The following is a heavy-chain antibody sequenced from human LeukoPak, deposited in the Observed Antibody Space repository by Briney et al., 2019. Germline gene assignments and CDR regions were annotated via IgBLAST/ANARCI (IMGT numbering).Heavy chain of an antibody. J-gene: IGHJ4*02. CDR2: IYYSGST. V-gene: IGHV4-39*01. D-gene: IGHD5-18*01. CDR1: GGSISSNSYY. Sequence: PSETLSLTCAVSGGSISSNSYYWGWIRQPPGKGLEWIGSIYYSGSTYYNPSLKSRVTISVDTSKNQFSLKLSSVTAADTAVYYCARLHWDTAMVGKDYWGQGTLVTVSS. CDR3: ARLHWDTAMVGKDY.